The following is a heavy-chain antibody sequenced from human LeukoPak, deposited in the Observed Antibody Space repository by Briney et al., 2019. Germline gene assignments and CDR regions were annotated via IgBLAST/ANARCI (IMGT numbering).Heavy chain of an antibody. CDR3: ARGPDSSGYPGWYFDL. CDR1: GDSISRNDYY. J-gene: IGHJ2*01. Sequence: TSETLSLTCTVAGDSISRNDYYWGWIRQPAGKGLEWIGHIYASGSTNYNPSLKSRVTISVDTSKNQFSLKLSSVTAADTAVYYCARGPDSSGYPGWYFDLWGRGTLVTVSS. D-gene: IGHD3-22*01. V-gene: IGHV4-61*10. CDR2: IYASGST.